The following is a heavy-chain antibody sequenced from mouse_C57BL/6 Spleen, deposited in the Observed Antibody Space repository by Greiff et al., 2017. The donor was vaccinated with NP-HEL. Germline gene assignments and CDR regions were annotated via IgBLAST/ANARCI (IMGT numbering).Heavy chain of an antibody. CDR3: AIYYDYDAWFAY. V-gene: IGHV5-16*01. CDR2: INYDGSST. CDR1: GFTFSDYY. Sequence: DVKLVESEGGLVQPGSSMKLSCTASGFTFSDYYMAWVRQVPEKGLEWVANINYDGSSTYYLDSLKSRFIISRDNAKNILYLQMSSLKSEDTATYYCAIYYDYDAWFAYWGQGTLVTVSA. J-gene: IGHJ3*01. D-gene: IGHD2-4*01.